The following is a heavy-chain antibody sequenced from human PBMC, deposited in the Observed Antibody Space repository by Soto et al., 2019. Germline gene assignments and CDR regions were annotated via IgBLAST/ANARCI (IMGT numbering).Heavy chain of an antibody. D-gene: IGHD4-17*01. J-gene: IGHJ3*02. CDR1: GGSISSGGYS. CDR3: ASLTTVNTDAFDI. V-gene: IGHV4-30-2*01. CDR2: IYHSGST. Sequence: QLQLQESGSGLVKPSQTLSLTCAVSGGSISSGGYSWSWIRQPPGKGLEWIGYIYHSGSTYYHPSLKSRVTISVDRSKNQFSLKLSSVTAADTAVYYCASLTTVNTDAFDIWGQGTMVTVSS.